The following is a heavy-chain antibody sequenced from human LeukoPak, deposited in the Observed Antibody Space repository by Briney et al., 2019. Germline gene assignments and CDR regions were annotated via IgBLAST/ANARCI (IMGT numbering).Heavy chain of an antibody. D-gene: IGHD3-3*01. J-gene: IGHJ6*03. CDR1: GFTCSSYA. V-gene: IGHV3-23*01. CDR3: AKVALVLRFLEWLPLGYMDV. Sequence: GGSLRFYCAASGFTCSSYAMSWVRQAPGKGREWVLAIRTDGSTYSADSVKGRFTISRDNSKNTLYLQMNSLRPEDTAVYYCAKVALVLRFLEWLPLGYMDVWGKGTTVTVSS. CDR2: IRTDGST.